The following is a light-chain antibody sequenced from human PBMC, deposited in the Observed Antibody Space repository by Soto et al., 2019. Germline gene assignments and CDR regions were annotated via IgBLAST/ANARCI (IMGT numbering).Light chain of an antibody. CDR2: GNS. V-gene: IGLV1-40*01. CDR1: SSNIGAGYD. CDR3: QSYDSSRHVV. Sequence: QSVLTQPPSVSGAPGQRVTISCTGSSSNIGAGYDVHWYQQLPGTAPKLLIYGNSNRPSGVPDRFSGSKSGTSASLAITGLQAEDEADYYCQSYDSSRHVVFGGGTKLTV. J-gene: IGLJ2*01.